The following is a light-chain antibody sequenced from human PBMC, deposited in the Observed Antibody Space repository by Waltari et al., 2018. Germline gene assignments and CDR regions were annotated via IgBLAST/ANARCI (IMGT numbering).Light chain of an antibody. CDR1: IGVANGYHY. J-gene: IGLJ2*01. CDR3: LLYYRGVGV. Sequence: QAVVIQEPSLTVSAGGTVTLTCGSNIGVANGYHYPHGFQQKPGQVPRTLIFDTDNRHSWTPARFSGSLLGGKAALTLSGAQAEDEADYYCLLYYRGVGVVGGGTTVTVL. V-gene: IGLV7-46*01. CDR2: DTD.